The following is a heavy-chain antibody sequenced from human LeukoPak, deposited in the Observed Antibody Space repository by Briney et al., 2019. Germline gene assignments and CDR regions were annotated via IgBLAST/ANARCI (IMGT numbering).Heavy chain of an antibody. D-gene: IGHD6-19*01. CDR2: VDTAGDT. V-gene: IGHV3-13*01. Sequence: GGSLRLSCAASGFTFSSYGMHWVRQATGKGLEWVSSVDTAGDTYYPNSVKGRFTISRENAKNSLYLQMNSLTDGDTAVYYCARETLVAGANGDFYGMDVWGQGTTVTVSS. CDR1: GFTFSSYG. J-gene: IGHJ6*02. CDR3: ARETLVAGANGDFYGMDV.